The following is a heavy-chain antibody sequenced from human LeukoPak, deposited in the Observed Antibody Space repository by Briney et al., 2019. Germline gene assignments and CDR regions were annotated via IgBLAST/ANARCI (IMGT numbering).Heavy chain of an antibody. CDR2: IRYDGTNK. D-gene: IGHD5-24*01. Sequence: GGSLRLSCAASGFTFSSYDMHWVRQAPGKGPEWVAFIRYDGTNKYYADSVTGRFTISRDNSKNTLYLQMNSLRTEDTAVFYCAKVEQTYRDGYNSHVDTWGQGTLVTVSS. J-gene: IGHJ5*02. CDR1: GFTFSSYD. CDR3: AKVEQTYRDGYNSHVDT. V-gene: IGHV3-30*02.